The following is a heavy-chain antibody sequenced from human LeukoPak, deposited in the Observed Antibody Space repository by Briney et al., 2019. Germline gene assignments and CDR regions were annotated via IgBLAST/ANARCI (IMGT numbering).Heavy chain of an antibody. CDR3: ARDVGATSLSWFDP. J-gene: IGHJ5*02. Sequence: SETLSLTCSVSGCSISTYYWSWIRQPPGKGLEWIGYIYYSGSTNYNPSLKSRVTISLDTSKNQFSLKLSSVTAADTAVYFCARDVGATSLSWFDPWGQGTLVTVSS. CDR2: IYYSGST. CDR1: GCSISTYY. D-gene: IGHD1-26*01. V-gene: IGHV4-59*01.